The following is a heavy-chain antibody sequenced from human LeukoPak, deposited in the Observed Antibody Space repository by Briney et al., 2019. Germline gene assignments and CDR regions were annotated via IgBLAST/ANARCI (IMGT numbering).Heavy chain of an antibody. D-gene: IGHD4-11*01. J-gene: IGHJ5*02. CDR2: ISYDGSNK. Sequence: GGSLRLSCAASGFTFSSYWMSWVRQAPGKGLEWVAVISYDGSNKYYADSVKGRFTISRDNSKNTLYLQMNSLRAEDTAVYYCARDLSIMTTVSTSGFDPWGQGTLVTVSS. CDR1: GFTFSSYW. V-gene: IGHV3-30-3*01. CDR3: ARDLSIMTTVSTSGFDP.